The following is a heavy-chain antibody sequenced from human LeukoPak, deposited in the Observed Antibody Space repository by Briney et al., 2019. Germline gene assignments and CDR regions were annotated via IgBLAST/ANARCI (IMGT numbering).Heavy chain of an antibody. Sequence: SDTLSLTCGVSGDSISSGGYCWSWIRQPPGKGLEWIGYIYYSGNTYYNPSLKSRVTISIDTSKNQFSLKLTSVTAADTAVYYCARQTGSGLFILPGGQGTLVTVSS. CDR3: ARQTGSGLFILP. D-gene: IGHD3/OR15-3a*01. J-gene: IGHJ4*02. V-gene: IGHV4-30-4*07. CDR2: IYYSGNT. CDR1: GDSISSGGYC.